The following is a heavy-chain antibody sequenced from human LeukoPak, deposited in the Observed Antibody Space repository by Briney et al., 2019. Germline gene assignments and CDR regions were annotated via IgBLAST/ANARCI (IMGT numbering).Heavy chain of an antibody. Sequence: GGSLRLSCAASGFTFSSYEMNWVRQAPGKGLEWVSAISGSGGSTYYADSVKGRFTISRDNSKNTLYLQMNSLRAEDTAEYYCAKVGDYGDREGDYFDYWGQGTLVTISS. J-gene: IGHJ4*02. V-gene: IGHV3-23*01. CDR3: AKVGDYGDREGDYFDY. D-gene: IGHD4-17*01. CDR1: GFTFSSYE. CDR2: ISGSGGST.